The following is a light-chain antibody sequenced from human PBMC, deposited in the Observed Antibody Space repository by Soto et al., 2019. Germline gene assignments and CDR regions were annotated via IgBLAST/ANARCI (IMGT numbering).Light chain of an antibody. CDR1: TTDLGSHNL. Sequence: QSALTQPASVSGSPGQSITISCSGATTDLGSHNLVSWYQQHPGKAPKLVIYESTKRPSGVSTRFSGSKSGNTASLTISGLLPEDEADYHCCSYATTTLLFGGGTKVTVL. V-gene: IGLV2-23*01. J-gene: IGLJ2*01. CDR2: EST. CDR3: CSYATTTLL.